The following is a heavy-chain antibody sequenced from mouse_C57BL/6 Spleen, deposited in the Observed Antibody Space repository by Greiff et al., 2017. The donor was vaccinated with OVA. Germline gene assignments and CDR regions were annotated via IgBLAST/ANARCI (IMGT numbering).Heavy chain of an antibody. Sequence: VQLQQSGAELVRPGASVTLSCKASGYTFTDYEMHWVKQTPVHGLEWIGAIDPETGGTAYNQKFKGKAILTADKSSSTAYMELRSLTSEDSAVYYCTRWRLRRDYYAMDYWGQGTSVTVSS. V-gene: IGHV1-15*01. CDR3: TRWRLRRDYYAMDY. CDR1: GYTFTDYE. CDR2: IDPETGGT. D-gene: IGHD2-2*01. J-gene: IGHJ4*01.